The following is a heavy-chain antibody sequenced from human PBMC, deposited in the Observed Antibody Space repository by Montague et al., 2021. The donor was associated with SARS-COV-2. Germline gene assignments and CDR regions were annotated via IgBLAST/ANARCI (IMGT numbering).Heavy chain of an antibody. D-gene: IGHD3-22*01. V-gene: IGHV4-39*07. J-gene: IGHJ6*02. Sequence: SETLSLTCTVSGGAISSSCYYWGWTRQPPGKGLEWLGSIYYSGSTYYNPSLKSRVTISGDTTKNQFSLKLSSVTAADTAVYYCARDTRITMLVVVNRYGMDFWGQGTTVTVSS. CDR1: GGAISSSCYY. CDR3: ARDTRITMLVVVNRYGMDF. CDR2: IYYSGST.